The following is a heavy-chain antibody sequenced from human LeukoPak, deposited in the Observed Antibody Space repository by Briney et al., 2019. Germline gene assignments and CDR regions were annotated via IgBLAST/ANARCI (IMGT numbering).Heavy chain of an antibody. CDR1: GGSFSGYY. V-gene: IGHV4-34*01. Sequence: SETLSLTCAVFGGSFSGYYWSWIRQSPGKGLEWIGEINHSGSTKYNPSLKSRVYISVDTSKNQFSLELSSLTAADTAVYYCAREFDYEGVDPWGQGTLVTVSS. CDR2: INHSGST. D-gene: IGHD4-17*01. CDR3: AREFDYEGVDP. J-gene: IGHJ5*02.